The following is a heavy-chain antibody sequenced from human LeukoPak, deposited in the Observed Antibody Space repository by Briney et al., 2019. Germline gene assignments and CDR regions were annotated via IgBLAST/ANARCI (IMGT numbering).Heavy chain of an antibody. J-gene: IGHJ4*02. CDR3: AKDPTYSSSWYTGGYFDY. Sequence: GGSLRLSCAASGFTFSSYAMSWVRQAPGKGLEWVSAISGSGGSTYYADSVKGRFTISRDNSKNTLYLQMNSLRAEDTAVYYCAKDPTYSSSWYTGGYFDYWGQGTLVTVSS. V-gene: IGHV3-23*01. CDR2: ISGSGGST. CDR1: GFTFSSYA. D-gene: IGHD6-13*01.